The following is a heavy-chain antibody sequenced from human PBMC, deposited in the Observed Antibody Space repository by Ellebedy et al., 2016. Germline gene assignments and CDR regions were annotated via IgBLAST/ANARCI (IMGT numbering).Heavy chain of an antibody. D-gene: IGHD2-15*01. CDR2: ISSRSDYI. CDR3: VRDPHCSGGSCYTPEY. J-gene: IGHJ4*02. CDR1: GFTFNNYA. Sequence: GESLKISCAASGFTFNNYAMNWVRQAPGKGLEWVSSISSRSDYIYYADSVKGRFTISRDNAKDSLFLQMNSLRAEDTAVYYCVRDPHCSGGSCYTPEYWGQGTLVTVSS. V-gene: IGHV3-21*01.